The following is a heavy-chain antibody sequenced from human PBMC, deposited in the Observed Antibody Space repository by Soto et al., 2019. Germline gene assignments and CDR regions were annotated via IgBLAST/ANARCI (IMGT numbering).Heavy chain of an antibody. CDR2: IYTSGST. CDR3: ARILRSGMDV. D-gene: IGHD3-10*02. CDR1: GGSISSYY. Sequence: QVQLQESGPGLVKPSEALSLTCTVSGGSISSYYWSWIRQPAGKGLEWIGRIYTSGSTNYNPSLKSRVTMSVDTSKSQCSLNLSSVTAADTAVYYCARILRSGMDVWGQGTTVTVSS. V-gene: IGHV4-4*07. J-gene: IGHJ6*02.